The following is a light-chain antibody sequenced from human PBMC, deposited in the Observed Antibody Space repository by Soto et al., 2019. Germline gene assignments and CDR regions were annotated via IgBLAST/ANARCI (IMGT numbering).Light chain of an antibody. Sequence: DIPMTQSPSSLSAAVVDRVTITYRARQTVGTFLNWYQQRPGRAPNLLIYAASNLPTGVPSRFSGSGSGTDFTLTINSLQPEDFGTYYCQQSYSIRSWTFGQGTKVDIK. CDR1: QTVGTF. CDR2: AAS. CDR3: QQSYSIRSWT. J-gene: IGKJ1*01. V-gene: IGKV1-39*01.